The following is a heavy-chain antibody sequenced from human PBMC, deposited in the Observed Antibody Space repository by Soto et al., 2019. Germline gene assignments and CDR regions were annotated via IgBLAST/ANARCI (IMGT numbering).Heavy chain of an antibody. V-gene: IGHV4-4*09. CDR1: GGSMRGQH. CDR2: HHSDST. D-gene: IGHD3-16*01. J-gene: IGHJ4*02. Sequence: QVQLQESGPGLVKPSETLSLTCTVSGGSMRGQHWSWIRQPPGKGLEWIGHHSDSTNYNPSLKSQITRSTDTSKNQFSLKLSSVTAADTAVYYCATYTVGEGGRGYWGQGTLVTVSS. CDR3: ATYTVGEGGRGY.